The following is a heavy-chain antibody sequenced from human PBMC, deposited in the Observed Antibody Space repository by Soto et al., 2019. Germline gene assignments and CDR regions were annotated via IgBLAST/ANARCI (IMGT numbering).Heavy chain of an antibody. Sequence: TGGSLRLSCAASGFTFSSYGMHWVRQAPGKGLEWVAVIWYDGSNKYYADSVKGRFTISRDNSKNTLYLQMNSLRAEDTAVYYCARPRSTSQLWTGGMDVWGQGTTVTVSS. CDR1: GFTFSSYG. CDR3: ARPRSTSQLWTGGMDV. D-gene: IGHD2-2*01. CDR2: IWYDGSNK. J-gene: IGHJ6*02. V-gene: IGHV3-33*01.